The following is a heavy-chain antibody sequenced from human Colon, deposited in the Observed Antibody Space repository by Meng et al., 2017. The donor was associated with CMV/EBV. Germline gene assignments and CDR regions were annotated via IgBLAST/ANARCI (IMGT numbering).Heavy chain of an antibody. V-gene: IGHV3-48*03. CDR2: ISSSGSTI. J-gene: IGHJ6*02. D-gene: IGHD3-3*01. CDR1: GFTFSRYE. CDR3: ARDTTITIFGVRIYYYYGMDV. Sequence: GESLKISCAASGFTFSRYEMNWVRQAPGKGLEWVSYISSSGSTIYYADSVKGRFTISRDNAKNSLYLQMNSLRAEDTAVYYCARDTTITIFGVRIYYYYGMDVWGQGTTV.